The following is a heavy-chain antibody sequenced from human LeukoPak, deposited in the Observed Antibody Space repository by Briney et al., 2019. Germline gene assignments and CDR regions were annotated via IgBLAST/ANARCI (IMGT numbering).Heavy chain of an antibody. CDR3: VLGSGAILLED. D-gene: IGHD3-10*01. CDR1: GGSISDRTW. Sequence: PSETLSLTCAVSGGSISDRTWWSWVRQSPGGGLEWIAEIYSDYTNYNPSLKSRVDISVDKSKNHFSLKLSSLTAADTAVYYCVLGSGAILLEDWGPGTLVIVSS. V-gene: IGHV4-4*02. CDR2: IYSDYT. J-gene: IGHJ4*02.